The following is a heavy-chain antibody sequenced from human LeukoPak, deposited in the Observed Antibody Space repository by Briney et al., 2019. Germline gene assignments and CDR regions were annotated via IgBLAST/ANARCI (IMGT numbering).Heavy chain of an antibody. D-gene: IGHD7-27*01. J-gene: IGHJ4*02. CDR2: INHSGST. Sequence: SETLSLTCAVYGGSFSGYYWSWIRQPPGKGLEWVGEINHSGSTNYNPSLKSRVTISVDTSKNQFSLKLSSVTAADTAVYYCASANWGSSEYYFDYWGQGTLVTVSS. CDR1: GGSFSGYY. V-gene: IGHV4-34*01. CDR3: ASANWGSSEYYFDY.